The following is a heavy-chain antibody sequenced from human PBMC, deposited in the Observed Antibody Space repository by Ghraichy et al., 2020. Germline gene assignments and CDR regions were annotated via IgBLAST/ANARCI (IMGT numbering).Heavy chain of an antibody. CDR1: GGSFSGYY. CDR2: INHSGST. V-gene: IGHV4-34*01. D-gene: IGHD1-26*01. J-gene: IGHJ4*02. CDR3: ARERVGAKSYFDY. Sequence: SETLSLTCAVYGGSFSGYYWSWIRQPPGKGLEWIGEINHSGSTNYNPSLKSRVTISVDTSKNQFSLKLSSVTAADTAVYYCARERVGAKSYFDYWGQGTLVTVSS.